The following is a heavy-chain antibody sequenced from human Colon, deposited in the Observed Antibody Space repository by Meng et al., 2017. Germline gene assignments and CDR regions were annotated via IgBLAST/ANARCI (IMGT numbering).Heavy chain of an antibody. CDR1: GYDFTNYG. J-gene: IGHJ4*02. D-gene: IGHD4-17*01. Sequence: QVQLVQSGSELKKPGASVKVSCKASGYDFTNYGMNWVRQAPGQGLEWIGWINTYTGNPAYAQGFTGRFVFSLDTSVSTAYLQISSLKAEDTAVYYCATAVTTAPFDYWGQGTLVTVSS. V-gene: IGHV7-4-1*02. CDR2: INTYTGNP. CDR3: ATAVTTAPFDY.